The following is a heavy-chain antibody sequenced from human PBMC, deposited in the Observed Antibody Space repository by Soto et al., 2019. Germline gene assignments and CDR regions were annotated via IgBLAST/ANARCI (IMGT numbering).Heavy chain of an antibody. CDR2: ISYDGSKK. CDR3: ARDLSGSYVPGDY. Sequence: QERLKESGGGVVQPGRSLRVACTASGIAFGEVGMHWVRQSPGKGLEWVSAISYDGSKKYYTDSVRGRFTISRDSSDNTLYLQMNSLRPEDTAVYYCARDLSGSYVPGDYWGQGTLVTVSS. D-gene: IGHD1-26*01. J-gene: IGHJ4*02. CDR1: GIAFGEVG. V-gene: IGHV3-30*03.